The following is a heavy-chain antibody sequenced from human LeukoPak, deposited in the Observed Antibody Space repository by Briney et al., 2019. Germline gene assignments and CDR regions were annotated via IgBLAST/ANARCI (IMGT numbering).Heavy chain of an antibody. J-gene: IGHJ4*02. D-gene: IGHD1-26*01. CDR2: ISGSGGST. CDR1: GFTFSSYA. CDR3: AKLIVGATRYFDY. V-gene: IGHV3-23*01. Sequence: PGGSLRLSCAASGFTFSSYAMSWVRQAPGKGLEWVSAISGSGGSTYYADSVKGRFTISRDNPKNTLYLQMNSLRAEDTAVYYCAKLIVGATRYFDYWGQGTLVTVSS.